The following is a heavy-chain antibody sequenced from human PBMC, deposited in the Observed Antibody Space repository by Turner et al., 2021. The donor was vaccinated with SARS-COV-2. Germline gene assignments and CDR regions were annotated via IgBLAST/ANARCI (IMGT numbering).Heavy chain of an antibody. J-gene: IGHJ4*02. Sequence: EVQLVESGGVLVQRGGSLRLSCAASGFTFSIYWMSWVRQAPGKGLEWVANIKQDGSEKYYVDSVKGRFTISRDNAKNSLYLQMNSLRAEDTAVYYCARLGGSSWYFDYWGQGTLVTVSS. CDR1: GFTFSIYW. CDR3: ARLGGSSWYFDY. CDR2: IKQDGSEK. D-gene: IGHD6-13*01. V-gene: IGHV3-7*01.